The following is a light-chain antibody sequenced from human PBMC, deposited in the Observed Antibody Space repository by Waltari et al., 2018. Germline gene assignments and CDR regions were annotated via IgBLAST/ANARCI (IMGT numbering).Light chain of an antibody. CDR2: EVT. Sequence: QSGLTQPASVSGSPGQSIIISCTGTSSDVGNYNFVSWYQQYPGKAPKLMVYEVTKRTSGVSDRFSGSKSGNTASLTIYGLQSEDEADYYCCSYAGLGIYVFGTGTKVTVL. V-gene: IGLV2-23*02. CDR3: CSYAGLGIYV. J-gene: IGLJ1*01. CDR1: SSDVGNYNF.